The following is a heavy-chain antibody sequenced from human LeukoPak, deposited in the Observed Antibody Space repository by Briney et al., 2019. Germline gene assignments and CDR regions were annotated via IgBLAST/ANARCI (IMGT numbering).Heavy chain of an antibody. D-gene: IGHD3-3*01. CDR1: GGTFSSYA. CDR2: IIPIFGTA. CDR3: AREAPRPAGNYDFWSGYSVLDY. Sequence: SVKVSCKASGGTFSSYAISWVRQAPGQGLEWMGGIIPIFGTANYAQKFQGRVTITTDESTSTAYMELSSLRSEDTAVYYCAREAPRPAGNYDFWSGYSVLDYWGQGTLVTVSS. V-gene: IGHV1-69*05. J-gene: IGHJ4*02.